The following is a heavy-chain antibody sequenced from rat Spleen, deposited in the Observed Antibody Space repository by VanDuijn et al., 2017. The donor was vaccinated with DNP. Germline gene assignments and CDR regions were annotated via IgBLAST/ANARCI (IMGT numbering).Heavy chain of an antibody. J-gene: IGHJ4*01. V-gene: IGHV5-17*01. CDR1: GFTFSDYA. CDR2: ISYDGSRT. Sequence: EAQLVESGGGLVQPGRSLKLSCAASGFTFSDYAMAWVRQAPKKGLEWVATISYDGSRTYYRDSVKGRFTISRDNAKSTLYLQMDSLRSEDTATHYCARQEFNYGSYAMDAWGQGTSVTVSA. D-gene: IGHD1-3*01. CDR3: ARQEFNYGSYAMDA.